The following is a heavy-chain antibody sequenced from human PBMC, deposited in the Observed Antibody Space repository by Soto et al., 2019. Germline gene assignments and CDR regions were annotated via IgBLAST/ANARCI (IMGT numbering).Heavy chain of an antibody. CDR3: ARDGVATRAFDY. CDR2: ISSDGGST. Sequence: EVLLVESGGGLVQPGGSLSLSCAASGFTFRGYAMHWVRQAPGKGLEYVSRISSDGGSTYYVNSVKGRFAISRDNSKNTMYLQLGSLRTDDIAGYYCARDGVATRAFDYWGQGTLVTVSS. CDR1: GFTFRGYA. D-gene: IGHD5-12*01. V-gene: IGHV3-64*01. J-gene: IGHJ4*02.